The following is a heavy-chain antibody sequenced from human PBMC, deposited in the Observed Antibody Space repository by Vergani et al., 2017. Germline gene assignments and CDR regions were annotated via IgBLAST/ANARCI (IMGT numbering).Heavy chain of an antibody. D-gene: IGHD3-9*01. CDR1: EFTFSNYA. Sequence: EVQLLESGGGLVQPGGSLRLTCAASEFTFSNYAMNWVRQAPGKGLEWVSGISGSGVSAYYTDSVKGRYTISRDNSKNMLFLQMNNLRTEDTAIYYCAKQYFVTGNYLFEYWGQGTLVTVS. J-gene: IGHJ4*02. CDR2: ISGSGVSA. V-gene: IGHV3-23*01. CDR3: AKQYFVTGNYLFEY.